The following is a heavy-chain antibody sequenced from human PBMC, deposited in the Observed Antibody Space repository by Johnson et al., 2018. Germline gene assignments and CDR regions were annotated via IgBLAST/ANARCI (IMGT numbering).Heavy chain of an antibody. J-gene: IGHJ5*01. CDR3: ARTPDRGGFDS. CDR1: GGSINSNY. D-gene: IGHD2-15*01. V-gene: IGHV4-59*01. Sequence: QVQLQESGPGLVKPSETLSLTCIVSGGSINSNYWSWLRQPPGKGLEWIGYIHYLGTTKYNPSLKSLVTISLDTSKNQFSLNLSSATAADPAIYYCARTPDRGGFDSWGQGTLVAVSS. CDR2: IHYLGTT.